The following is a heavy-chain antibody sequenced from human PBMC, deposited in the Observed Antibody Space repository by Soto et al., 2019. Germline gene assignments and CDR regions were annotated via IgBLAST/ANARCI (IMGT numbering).Heavy chain of an antibody. V-gene: IGHV3-33*01. CDR1: GFTLDSYA. CDR2: IEYDGSHK. CDR3: ARVSQVDYGSGRYYNPLDL. Sequence: GESLKISCEASGFTLDSYAMHWVRQAPGKGLEWVAVIEYDGSHKYYGEFVKGRFTVARDNSRDSLFLQMTSLRVDDTAVYYCARVSQVDYGSGRYYNPLDLWGQGTLVTVSS. D-gene: IGHD3-10*01. J-gene: IGHJ4*02.